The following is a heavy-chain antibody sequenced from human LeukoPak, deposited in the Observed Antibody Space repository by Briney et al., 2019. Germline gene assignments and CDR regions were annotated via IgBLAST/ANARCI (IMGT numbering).Heavy chain of an antibody. J-gene: IGHJ4*02. Sequence: GGSLRLSCPASGFTLNNYAMSWVRQAPGKGLEWVSATSSSDAGTYHADSVRGRFTISRDNSKNTLYLQMNSLRAEDAAVYYCARAPVTSCSGVLCYPFDYWGQGTLVTVSS. V-gene: IGHV3-23*01. D-gene: IGHD2-15*01. CDR3: ARAPVTSCSGVLCYPFDY. CDR2: TSSSDAGT. CDR1: GFTLNNYA.